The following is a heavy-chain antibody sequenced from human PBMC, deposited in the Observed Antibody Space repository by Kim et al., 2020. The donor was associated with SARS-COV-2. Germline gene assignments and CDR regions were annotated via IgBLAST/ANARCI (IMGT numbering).Heavy chain of an antibody. D-gene: IGHD3-10*01. CDR3: GKEMQPGGMDV. J-gene: IGHJ6*02. Sequence: IGYGDPVRGRFTISRDNAKNSLYLEMNSLRAEDTGLYYCGKEMQPGGMDVWGQGTTVIVSS. V-gene: IGHV3-9*01. CDR2: I.